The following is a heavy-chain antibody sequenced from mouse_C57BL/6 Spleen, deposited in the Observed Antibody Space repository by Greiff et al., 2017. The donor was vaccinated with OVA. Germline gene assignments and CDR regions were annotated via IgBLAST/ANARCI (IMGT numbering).Heavy chain of an antibody. CDR3: ARWLLKENSFDN. V-gene: IGHV1-64*01. Sequence: QVQLQQPGAELVKPGASVKLSCKASGYTFTSYWMHWVKQRPGQGLEWIGMIHPNSGSTNYNEKFKSKATLTVDKSSSTAYMQLSSLTSEDSAVYYCARWLLKENSFDNGGQGTTLTVSS. D-gene: IGHD2-3*01. J-gene: IGHJ2*01. CDR2: IHPNSGST. CDR1: GYTFTSYW.